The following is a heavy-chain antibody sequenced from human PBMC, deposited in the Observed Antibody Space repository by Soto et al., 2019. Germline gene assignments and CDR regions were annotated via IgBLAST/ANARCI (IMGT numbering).Heavy chain of an antibody. V-gene: IGHV3-30*04. CDR2: ISHDGRVT. J-gene: IGHJ4*02. CDR1: GFTFNSLS. D-gene: IGHD2-21*02. Sequence: QVQLVESGGGMVQPGTSLRLSCAASGFTFNSLSLHWVRQRPDKGLEWVAVISHDGRVTFYADFVKGRFTVSRDNSKNTISLQANSLRAEDTAVNYCAREPYGDSQYFDYWGQGTRVNVS. CDR3: AREPYGDSQYFDY.